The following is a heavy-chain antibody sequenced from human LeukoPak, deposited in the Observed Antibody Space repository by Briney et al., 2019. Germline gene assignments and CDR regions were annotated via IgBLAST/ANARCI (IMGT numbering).Heavy chain of an antibody. CDR3: ARDGKYCSSTSCHPYNWFDP. Sequence: SQTLSLTCTVSGGSISSGGYYWSWIRHHPWKGLEWIGYIFYSGSTYYSPSLKSRVTISVDTSKNQFSLKLSSVTAADTAVYYCARDGKYCSSTSCHPYNWFDPWGQGTLVTVSS. D-gene: IGHD2-2*01. V-gene: IGHV4-31*03. CDR1: GGSISSGGYY. J-gene: IGHJ5*02. CDR2: IFYSGST.